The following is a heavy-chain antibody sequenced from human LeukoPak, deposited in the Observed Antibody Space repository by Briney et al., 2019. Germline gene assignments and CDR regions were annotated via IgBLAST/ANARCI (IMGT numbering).Heavy chain of an antibody. J-gene: IGHJ3*02. V-gene: IGHV4-34*12. D-gene: IGHD6-13*01. Sequence: SETLSLTCAVYGGSFSGYYWSWIRQPPGKGLEWIGEIVYIGNTNYNPSLKSRVTISVDTSKTQFSLNLTSVTAEDAAVYYCARFGSSTWYKGAFDIWGQGTMVTVAS. CDR2: IVYIGNT. CDR1: GGSFSGYY. CDR3: ARFGSSTWYKGAFDI.